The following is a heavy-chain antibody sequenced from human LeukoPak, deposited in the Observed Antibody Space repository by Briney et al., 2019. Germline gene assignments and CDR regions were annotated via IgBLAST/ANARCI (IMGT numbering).Heavy chain of an antibody. CDR3: ARDVSGSYYYYYYMDV. J-gene: IGHJ6*03. CDR1: GFTFSSYG. V-gene: IGHV3-7*01. D-gene: IGHD1-26*01. CDR2: IKQDGSEK. Sequence: AGGSLRLSCAASGFTFSSYGMTWVRQAPGKGLEWVANIKQDGSEKYYVDSVKGRFTISRDNAKNSLYLQMNSLRAEDTAVYYCARDVSGSYYYYYYMDVWGKGTTVTVSS.